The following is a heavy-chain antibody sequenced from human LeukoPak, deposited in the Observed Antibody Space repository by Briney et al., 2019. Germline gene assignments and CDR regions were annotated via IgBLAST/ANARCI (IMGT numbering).Heavy chain of an antibody. J-gene: IGHJ4*02. D-gene: IGHD1-14*01. CDR3: ARDGPYEPFDY. CDR2: INSDGSSR. Sequence: RSGGSLRLSCAASGFTFTNYWMHWVRQVPAKGLVWVSRINSDGSSRSFADSVKGRFTISRGNAKNTVYLQMNSLRVEDTAVYYCARDGPYEPFDYWGQGTQVTVSS. CDR1: GFTFTNYW. V-gene: IGHV3-74*01.